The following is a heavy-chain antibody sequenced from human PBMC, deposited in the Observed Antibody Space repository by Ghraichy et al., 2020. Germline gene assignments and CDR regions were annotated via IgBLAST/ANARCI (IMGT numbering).Heavy chain of an antibody. CDR1: GYTISSGYY. Sequence: LNISCTVSGYTISSGYYWGWIRQPPGKGLEWIGTIYRDERNYYNPSLESRITISVDMSKNQFSLRLSSVTAADTAVYYCARHDSYGYTGYIHFDYWGQGNLVTVSS. J-gene: IGHJ4*02. CDR2: IYRDERN. CDR3: ARHDSYGYTGYIHFDY. D-gene: IGHD3-16*01. V-gene: IGHV4-38-2*02.